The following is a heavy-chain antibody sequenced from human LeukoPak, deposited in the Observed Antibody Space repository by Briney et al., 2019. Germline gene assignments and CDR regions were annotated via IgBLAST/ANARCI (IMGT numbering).Heavy chain of an antibody. V-gene: IGHV4-34*01. CDR2: INHSGST. D-gene: IGHD3-16*01. Sequence: SETLSLTCAVYGGSFSGYYWSWIRQPPGKGLEWIGEINHSGSTNYNPSLKSRVTISVDTSKNQFSLKLSSVTAADTAVYYCARVVTRLREGDYYYDLDVWGQGTTVTVSS. CDR1: GGSFSGYY. J-gene: IGHJ6*02. CDR3: ARVVTRLREGDYYYDLDV.